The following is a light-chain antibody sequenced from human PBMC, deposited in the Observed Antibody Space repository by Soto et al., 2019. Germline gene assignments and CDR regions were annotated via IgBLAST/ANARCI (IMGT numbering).Light chain of an antibody. CDR1: QSVSSSY. Sequence: EIVLTQSPGTLSLSPGERATLSCRASQSVSSSYLAWYKQKPVQAPRLLIYGASSRATGIPDRFSGSGSGTDVTLTISRLEPDDFAVYYWQQYGSSPQLTFGGGTKVEIK. CDR2: GAS. CDR3: QQYGSSPQLT. V-gene: IGKV3-20*01. J-gene: IGKJ4*01.